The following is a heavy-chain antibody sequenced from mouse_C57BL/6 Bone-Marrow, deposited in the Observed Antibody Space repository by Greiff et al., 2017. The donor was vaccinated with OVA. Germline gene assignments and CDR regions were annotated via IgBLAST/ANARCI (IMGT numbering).Heavy chain of an antibody. J-gene: IGHJ1*03. CDR3: ARPDYYGSSYWYFDV. Sequence: VQLQESGPELVKPGASVKLSCKASGYTFTSYDINWVKQRPGQGLEWIGWIYPRDGSTKYNEKFKGKATLTVDTSSSTAYMELHSLTSEDSAVYFCARPDYYGSSYWYFDVWGTGTTVTVSS. V-gene: IGHV1-85*01. CDR1: GYTFTSYD. CDR2: IYPRDGST. D-gene: IGHD1-1*01.